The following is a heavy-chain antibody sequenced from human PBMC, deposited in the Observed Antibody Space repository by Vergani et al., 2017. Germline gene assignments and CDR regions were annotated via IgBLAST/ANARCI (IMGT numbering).Heavy chain of an antibody. V-gene: IGHV1-18*04. J-gene: IGHJ2*01. CDR3: ARDLGRYSSGWDFDL. CDR1: GYTFIGYG. CDR2: ISAYNGNT. Sequence: QVQLVQSGAEVKKPGASVKVSCKASGYTFIGYGISWVRQAPGQGLEWMGWISAYNGNTNYAQKLQGRVTMTTDTSTTTAYMELRSLRSDDTAVYYCARDLGRYSSGWDFDLWGRGTLVTVSS. D-gene: IGHD6-19*01.